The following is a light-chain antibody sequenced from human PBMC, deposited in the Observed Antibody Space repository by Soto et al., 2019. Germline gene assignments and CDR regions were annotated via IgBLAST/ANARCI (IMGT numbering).Light chain of an antibody. CDR2: DAS. Sequence: DIQMTQSPSSLSASVGDRVTITCQASDDIDNFLSWYQQTPGKAPKLLIHDASTLQRGVPSRFSGSGSGTDFTLTISSLQPEDFATYYCQQANSFPWTFGQGTKVEIK. CDR3: QQANSFPWT. V-gene: IGKV1-33*01. CDR1: DDIDNF. J-gene: IGKJ1*01.